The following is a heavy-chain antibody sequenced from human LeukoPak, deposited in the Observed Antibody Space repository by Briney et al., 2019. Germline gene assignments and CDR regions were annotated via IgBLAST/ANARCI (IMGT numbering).Heavy chain of an antibody. V-gene: IGHV3-48*03. Sequence: GGSLRLSCAASGFTFSVYEMHWVRQAPGKGLEWVSDISSSGSVTYYADSVWGRFTTSRDNANNFLYLQMHSLRAEDTAIYYCSLLAVASPQDYWGQGTWVTVSS. D-gene: IGHD6-19*01. CDR1: GFTFSVYE. CDR3: SLLAVASPQDY. J-gene: IGHJ4*02. CDR2: ISSSGSVT.